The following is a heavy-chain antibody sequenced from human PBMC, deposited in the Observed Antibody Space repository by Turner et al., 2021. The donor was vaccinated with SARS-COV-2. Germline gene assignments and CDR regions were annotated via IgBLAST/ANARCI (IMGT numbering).Heavy chain of an antibody. V-gene: IGHV3-74*01. Sequence: EVQLVESGGGLVQPGGSLRLSCAASGFTFSRYWMLWVRQAPGKGLVWVLRINSDGSRINYADSVKGRFTISRDNAKNTLYVQMNSLRADDTAVYYCAREYGSGSYYNWGRGTLVTVSS. CDR2: INSDGSRI. CDR3: AREYGSGSYYN. D-gene: IGHD3-10*01. J-gene: IGHJ4*02. CDR1: GFTFSRYW.